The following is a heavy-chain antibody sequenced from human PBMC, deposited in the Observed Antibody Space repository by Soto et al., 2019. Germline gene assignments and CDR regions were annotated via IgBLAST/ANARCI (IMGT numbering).Heavy chain of an antibody. V-gene: IGHV3-30*18. Sequence: QVQLVESGGGVVQPGRSLRLSCAASGFTFSSYGMHWVRQAPGKGLEWVAVISYDGSNKYYADSVKGRFTISRDNSKNTLYLQMNSLRAEDTAVYYCAKDRAAVAGLGMDVWGQGTTVTVSS. D-gene: IGHD6-19*01. J-gene: IGHJ6*02. CDR2: ISYDGSNK. CDR1: GFTFSSYG. CDR3: AKDRAAVAGLGMDV.